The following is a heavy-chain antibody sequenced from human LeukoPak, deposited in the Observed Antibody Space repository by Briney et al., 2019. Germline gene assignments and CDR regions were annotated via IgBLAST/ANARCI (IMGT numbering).Heavy chain of an antibody. CDR3: ARRYCSSTSCYAFDY. J-gene: IGHJ4*02. CDR1: GGSFSGYY. D-gene: IGHD2-2*01. CDR2: VNHSGST. Sequence: SETLSLTCAVYGGSFSGYYWSWIRQPPGKGLEWIGEVNHSGSTNYNPSLKSRVTISVDTSKNQFSLKLSSVTAADTAVYYCARRYCSSTSCYAFDYWGQGTLVTVSS. V-gene: IGHV4-34*01.